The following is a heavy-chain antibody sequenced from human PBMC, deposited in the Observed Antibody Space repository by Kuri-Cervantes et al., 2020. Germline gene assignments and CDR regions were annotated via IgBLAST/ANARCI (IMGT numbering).Heavy chain of an antibody. V-gene: IGHV3-23*01. J-gene: IGHJ6*03. CDR1: GFTFSSHA. CDR2: LSGSGVST. Sequence: GESLKISCVASGFTFSSHAMNWVRQAPGKGLEWVSALSGSGVSTFYADSVKGRFTISRDNSKNTLFLHMNSLTTEDTAVYYCAKGRSSGWNLHYYMDVWGRGTTVTVSS. D-gene: IGHD6-19*01. CDR3: AKGRSSGWNLHYYMDV.